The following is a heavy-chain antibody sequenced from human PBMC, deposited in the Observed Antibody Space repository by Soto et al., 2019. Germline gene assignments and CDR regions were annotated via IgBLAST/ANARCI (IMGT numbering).Heavy chain of an antibody. CDR2: IYYSEST. D-gene: IGHD2-2*01. CDR1: GGSISSYY. V-gene: IGHV4-59*01. J-gene: IGHJ5*02. Sequence: SETLSLTCTVSGGSISSYYWSWIRQPPGKGLEWFGYIYYSESTNYNPFLKSRVTISVDTSKNQFSLKLSSVTAADTAVYYFARESDCSSTSCYERAYNWFDPWGQGTLVTVSS. CDR3: ARESDCSSTSCYERAYNWFDP.